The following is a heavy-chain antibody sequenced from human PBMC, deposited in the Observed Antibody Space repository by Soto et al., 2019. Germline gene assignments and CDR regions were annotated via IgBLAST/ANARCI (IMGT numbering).Heavy chain of an antibody. Sequence: GGSLRLSCTTSGFTFGDCYISWFRQAPGKGLEWVGFIRSKTYGGTTDYAASVKGRFTISRDDSKSIAYLQMNGLKTEDTAVYFCTSAPIGTSLTVWGQGNLVTVSS. D-gene: IGHD1-26*01. CDR3: TSAPIGTSLTV. J-gene: IGHJ4*02. V-gene: IGHV3-49*03. CDR1: GFTFGDCY. CDR2: IRSKTYGGTT.